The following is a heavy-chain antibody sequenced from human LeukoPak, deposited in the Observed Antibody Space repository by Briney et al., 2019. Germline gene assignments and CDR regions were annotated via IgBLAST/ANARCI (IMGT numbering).Heavy chain of an antibody. CDR2: MYYSGTT. V-gene: IGHV3-53*01. CDR3: ARARGVGELFFDS. D-gene: IGHD3-10*01. Sequence: GGSLRLSCGVSGFIVSSNFMTWVRQSPGKVLEWVSIMYYSGTTHYADSVKGRFTISRDNSKNTVYLQMNSLRDDDTAVYYCARARGVGELFFDSWGQGTLVTVSS. J-gene: IGHJ4*02. CDR1: GFIVSSNF.